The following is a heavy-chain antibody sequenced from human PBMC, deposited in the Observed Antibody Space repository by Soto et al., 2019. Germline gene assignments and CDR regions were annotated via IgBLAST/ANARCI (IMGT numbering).Heavy chain of an antibody. CDR3: ARDRNRKRGYSGYDLKEARPRGSYYYYGMDV. CDR1: GFTFSSYG. V-gene: IGHV3-33*01. D-gene: IGHD5-12*01. J-gene: IGHJ6*02. Sequence: GGSLRLSCAASGFTFSSYGMHWVRQAPGKGLEWVAVIWYDGSNKYYADSVKGRFTISRDNSKNTLYLQMNSLRAEEPAVYYCARDRNRKRGYSGYDLKEARPRGSYYYYGMDVWGQGTTVTVSS. CDR2: IWYDGSNK.